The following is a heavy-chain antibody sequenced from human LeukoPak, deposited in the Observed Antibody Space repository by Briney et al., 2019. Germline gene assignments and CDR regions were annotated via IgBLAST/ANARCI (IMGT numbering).Heavy chain of an antibody. CDR3: ARASRPYYDSSGYYLYYFDY. D-gene: IGHD3-22*01. V-gene: IGHV3-20*04. J-gene: IGHJ4*02. CDR2: INWNGGST. Sequence: GSLRLSCAASGFTFDDYGMSWVGQAPGKGLGWVSGINWNGGSTGYADSVKGRFTISRDNAKNSLYLQMNSLRAEDTALYYCARASRPYYDSSGYYLYYFDYWGQGTLVTVSS. CDR1: GFTFDDYG.